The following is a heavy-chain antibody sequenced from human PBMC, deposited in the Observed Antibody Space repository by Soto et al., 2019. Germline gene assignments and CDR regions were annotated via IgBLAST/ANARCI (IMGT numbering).Heavy chain of an antibody. V-gene: IGHV3-21*06. Sequence: GSLRLSCAASGFIFTRYSMNWVRQAPGKGLEWVSSISSTTNYIYYGDSMKGRFTISRDNAKNSLYLEMNSLRAEDTAVYYCARDSENLTSNFDYWGQGTLVTVSS. J-gene: IGHJ4*02. CDR1: GFIFTRYS. CDR2: ISSTTNYI. CDR3: ARDSENLTSNFDY.